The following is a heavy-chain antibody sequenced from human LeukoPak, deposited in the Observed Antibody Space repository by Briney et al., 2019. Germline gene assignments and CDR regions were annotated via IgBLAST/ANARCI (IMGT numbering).Heavy chain of an antibody. Sequence: PGGSLRLSCAASRFTFSSYSMNWVRQAPGKGLEWVSSISSISSYIYYADAVKGRFTISRDNAKISLYLQMNSLRAEDTAVYYCARARVPDYYYYYCMDVWGKGTTVTISS. CDR2: ISSISSYI. CDR3: ARARVPDYYYYYCMDV. D-gene: IGHD2-2*01. V-gene: IGHV3-21*04. CDR1: RFTFSSYS. J-gene: IGHJ6*03.